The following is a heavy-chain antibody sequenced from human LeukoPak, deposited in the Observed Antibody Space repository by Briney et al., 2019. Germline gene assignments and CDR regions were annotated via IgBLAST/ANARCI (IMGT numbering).Heavy chain of an antibody. V-gene: IGHV3-64*01. CDR3: ARAQSSDNYYDSSGNYDPSHFDY. CDR1: GFTFSSYA. J-gene: IGHJ4*02. D-gene: IGHD3-22*01. CDR2: ISSNGGST. Sequence: GGSLRLSCAASGFTFSSYAMHWVRQAPGKGLEYVSAISSNGGSTYYANSVKGRFTISRDNSKNTLYLQMGSLRAEDMAVYYCARAQSSDNYYDSSGNYDPSHFDYWGQGTLVTVSS.